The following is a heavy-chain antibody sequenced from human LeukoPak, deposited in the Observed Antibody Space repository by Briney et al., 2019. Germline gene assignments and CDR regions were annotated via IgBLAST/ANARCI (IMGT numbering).Heavy chain of an antibody. D-gene: IGHD6-13*01. CDR3: ARDEQPWGVSSGMDV. CDR1: GFTFSSYG. J-gene: IGHJ6*02. Sequence: GGSLRLSCAASGFTFSSYGMHWVRQAPGKGLEWVAVIWYDGSNKYYADSVKGRFTISRDNSKNTLYLQMNSLRAEDTAVYYCARDEQPWGVSSGMDVWGQGTTVTVSS. V-gene: IGHV3-33*01. CDR2: IWYDGSNK.